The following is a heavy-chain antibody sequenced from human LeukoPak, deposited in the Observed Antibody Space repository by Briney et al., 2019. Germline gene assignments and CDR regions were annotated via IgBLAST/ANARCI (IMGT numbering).Heavy chain of an antibody. Sequence: PSETLSLTCTVSGGSISGYYWSWIRQPPGKGLDWIGYISYTGSTNYNPSLKSRVTISVDTSKNQFSLKLTSVSAADTAVYYCARAANYYDRLFQYWGQGTLVTVSS. CDR2: ISYTGST. CDR3: ARAANYYDRLFQY. D-gene: IGHD3-22*01. V-gene: IGHV4-59*01. J-gene: IGHJ1*01. CDR1: GGSISGYY.